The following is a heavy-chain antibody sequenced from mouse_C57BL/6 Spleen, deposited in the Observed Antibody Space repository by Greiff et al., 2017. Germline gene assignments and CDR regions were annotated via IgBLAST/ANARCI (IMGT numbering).Heavy chain of an antibody. J-gene: IGHJ4*01. CDR3: ARHGAPDYYGSSYGAMDY. CDR2: FYPGSGSI. Sequence: QVQLQQSGAELVKPGASVKLSCKASGYTFTEYTIHWVKQRSGQGLEWIGWFYPGSGSIKYNEKFKDKATLAAGKSSSTVYMELSRLTSEDSAVYFCARHGAPDYYGSSYGAMDYWGQGTSVTVSS. CDR1: GYTFTEYT. V-gene: IGHV1-62-2*01. D-gene: IGHD1-1*01.